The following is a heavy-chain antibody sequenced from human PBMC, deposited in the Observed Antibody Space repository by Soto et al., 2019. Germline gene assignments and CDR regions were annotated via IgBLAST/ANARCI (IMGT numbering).Heavy chain of an antibody. CDR3: ARESYSSGWSGYYYYGMDV. J-gene: IGHJ6*02. V-gene: IGHV3-33*01. D-gene: IGHD6-19*01. CDR2: IWYDGSNK. Sequence: GGSLRLSCAASGFTFSSYGMHWVRQAPGKGLEWVAVIWYDGSNKYYADSVKGRFTISRDNSKNTLYLQMNSLRAEDTAVYYCARESYSSGWSGYYYYGMDVWGQGTTVTVSS. CDR1: GFTFSSYG.